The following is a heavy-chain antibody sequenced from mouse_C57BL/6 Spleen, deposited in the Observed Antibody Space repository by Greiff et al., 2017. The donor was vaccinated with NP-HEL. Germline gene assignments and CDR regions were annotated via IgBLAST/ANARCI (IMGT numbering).Heavy chain of an antibody. Sequence: VQLQQPGAELVKPGASVKLSCKASGYTFTSYWMHWVKQRPGQGLEWIGMIHPNSGSTNYNEKFKSKATLTVDKSSSTAYMQLSSLTSEDSAVYYCARDRGYVVTDAWFAYWGQGTLVTVSA. J-gene: IGHJ3*01. V-gene: IGHV1-64*01. CDR3: ARDRGYVVTDAWFAY. CDR1: GYTFTSYW. CDR2: IHPNSGST. D-gene: IGHD2-2*01.